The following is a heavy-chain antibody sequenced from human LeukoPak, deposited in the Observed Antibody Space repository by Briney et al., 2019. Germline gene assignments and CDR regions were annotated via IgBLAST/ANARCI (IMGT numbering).Heavy chain of an antibody. CDR1: GFTFSNYA. V-gene: IGHV3-23*01. CDR2: FSGSVDNT. CDR3: ARGGLLGLGEFNEDYMDV. Sequence: GGSLRLSCAASGFTFSNYALTWVRQAPGKGLEWVSSFSGSVDNTYYADSVWGRFTISTDNSKSTVYLQMNSSRAEDTAIYYCARGGLLGLGEFNEDYMDVWGKGTSVTVSS. J-gene: IGHJ6*03. D-gene: IGHD3-10*01.